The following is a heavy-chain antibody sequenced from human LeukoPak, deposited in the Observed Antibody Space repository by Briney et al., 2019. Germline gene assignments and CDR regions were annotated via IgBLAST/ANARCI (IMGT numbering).Heavy chain of an antibody. J-gene: IGHJ3*02. D-gene: IGHD3-10*01. CDR3: AKVFGTFDAFDI. Sequence: GGSLRLSCAVSGFTFSTYAMSWVRQAPGKGLEWVSGISGSGGGTYYADSVKGRFTISRDNSKNTLYLQMNSLRAEDTVVYYCAKVFGTFDAFDIWGQGTMVTVSS. CDR1: GFTFSTYA. V-gene: IGHV3-23*01. CDR2: ISGSGGGT.